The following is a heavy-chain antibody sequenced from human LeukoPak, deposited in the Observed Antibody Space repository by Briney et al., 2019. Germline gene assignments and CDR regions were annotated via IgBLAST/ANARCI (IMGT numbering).Heavy chain of an antibody. Sequence: TGGSLRLSCAASGFTVANDRMSWVRQAPGKGLEWVSTVYGGGNTAYADSVKGRFTISRDTSKNTLLLQMNRLRAEDTALYFCVRERFGAIVENWGQGALVIVSS. CDR1: GFTVANDR. D-gene: IGHD5-24*01. CDR3: VRERFGAIVEN. J-gene: IGHJ4*02. CDR2: VYGGGNT. V-gene: IGHV3-53*01.